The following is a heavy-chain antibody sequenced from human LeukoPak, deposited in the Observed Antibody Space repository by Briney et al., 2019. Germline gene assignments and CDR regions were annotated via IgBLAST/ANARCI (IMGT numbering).Heavy chain of an antibody. CDR2: IGPTGSTT. V-gene: IGHV3-74*01. J-gene: IGHJ4*02. CDR3: ARSFSTWEPRDY. D-gene: IGHD1-14*01. Sequence: GGSLRLSCTASGFSFSGHWMHWARQLPGKGLVWVSRIGPTGSTTSYADSVKGRFTISRDNSKNTLYLQMNSLRAEDTAVYYCARSFSTWEPRDYWGQGTLVTVSS. CDR1: GFSFSGHW.